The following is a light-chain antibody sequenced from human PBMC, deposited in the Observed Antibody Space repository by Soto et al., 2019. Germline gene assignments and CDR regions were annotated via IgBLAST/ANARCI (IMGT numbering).Light chain of an antibody. CDR3: QQYDNRPPGFT. CDR2: DAS. J-gene: IGKJ3*01. CDR1: QDISNY. V-gene: IGKV1-33*01. Sequence: DIQMTQSPSSLSASVGDRVTITCQASQDISNYLNWYQQKQGKAPKLLIYDASNLETGVPSRFSGSGSETDFTFTISSLQPEDIATYYCQQYDNRPPGFTFGPGTKVDIK.